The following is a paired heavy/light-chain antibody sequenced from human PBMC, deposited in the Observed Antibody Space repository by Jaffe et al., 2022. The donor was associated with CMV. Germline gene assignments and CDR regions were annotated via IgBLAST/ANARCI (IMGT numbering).Light chain of an antibody. CDR1: QGIKYD. CDR2: AAS. V-gene: IGKV1-17*01. CDR3: LQHNTYPWT. Sequence: DIQMTQSPSSLSASVGDRVTITCRASQGIKYDLGWFQQKPGKAPKRLIYAASSLQSGVPSRFSGSGSGTEFTLTISSLQPEDFATYYCLQHNTYPWTFGQGTKVEIK. J-gene: IGKJ1*01.
Heavy chain of an antibody. D-gene: IGHD1-26*01. CDR1: GFTFSTFT. J-gene: IGHJ4*02. CDR2: ISSSFNYI. CDR3: ARVFGGSPGH. Sequence: EVQLVESGGTLVKPGRSLRLSCAASGFTFSTFTMAWVRQAPGQGLEWVSSISSSFNYISYADSVKGRFTISRDNAKNSLYLQMDSLRADDTAMYYCARVFGGSPGHWGQGTLVIVSS. V-gene: IGHV3-21*01.